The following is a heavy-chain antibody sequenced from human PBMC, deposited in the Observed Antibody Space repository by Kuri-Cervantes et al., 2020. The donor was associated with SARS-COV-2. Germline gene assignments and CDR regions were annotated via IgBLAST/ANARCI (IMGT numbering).Heavy chain of an antibody. Sequence: KVSCKASGGTFSSYAISWVRQMPGKGLEWMGIIYPGDSDTRYSPSFQGQVTISADKSISTAYLQWSSLKASDTAMYYCARLLTWFGELSGWFDPWGQGTLVTVSS. CDR2: IYPGDSDT. J-gene: IGHJ5*02. CDR1: GGTFSSYA. CDR3: ARLLTWFGELSGWFDP. D-gene: IGHD3-10*01. V-gene: IGHV5-51*01.